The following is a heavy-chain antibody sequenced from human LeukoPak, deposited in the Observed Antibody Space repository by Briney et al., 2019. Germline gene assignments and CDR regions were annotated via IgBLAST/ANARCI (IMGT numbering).Heavy chain of an antibody. J-gene: IGHJ4*02. CDR3: AGDSSGWSYYFDY. CDR1: GDSISSSNW. D-gene: IGHD6-19*01. Sequence: SETLSLTCDVSGDSISSSNWWNWVRQPPGKGLEWIGRIYTSGSTNYNPSLKSRVTMSVDTSKNQFSLKLSSVTAADTAVYYCAGDSSGWSYYFDYWGQGTLVTVSS. CDR2: IYTSGST. V-gene: IGHV4/OR15-8*01.